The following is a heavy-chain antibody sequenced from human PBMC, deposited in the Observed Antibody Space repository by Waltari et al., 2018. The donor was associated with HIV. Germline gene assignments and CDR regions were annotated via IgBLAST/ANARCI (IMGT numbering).Heavy chain of an antibody. J-gene: IGHJ3*02. CDR1: GWSLSPYH. V-gene: IGHV4-34*02. CDR2: IHHSGRT. CDR3: ARWGRGTSSANDYSGFDI. Sequence: QVQLQQWGVGLLKQSDTLSLTCAVSGWSLSPYHWDWFRQSPEKGLQWIGEIHHSGRTNYNPSLKSRLTLSVDTSKKQLSLRLTSVTAADTATYYCARWGRGTSSANDYSGFDIWGQGIMVIVSS. D-gene: IGHD1-1*01.